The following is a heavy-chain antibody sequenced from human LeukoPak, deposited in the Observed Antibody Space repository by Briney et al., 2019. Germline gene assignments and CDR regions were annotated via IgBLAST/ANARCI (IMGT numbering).Heavy chain of an antibody. V-gene: IGHV1-18*04. CDR1: GYTFSEYS. J-gene: IGHJ4*02. CDR3: ARGGYYDSSGYYNPHFDY. Sequence: ASVTVSCKASGYTFSEYSFSWVRQAPGQGLEWMEWISGYNGNTNYAQRLQGRVTMTTDTSTTTAYMELRSLRSDDTAVYYCARGGYYDSSGYYNPHFDYWGQGTLVTVSS. D-gene: IGHD3-22*01. CDR2: ISGYNGNT.